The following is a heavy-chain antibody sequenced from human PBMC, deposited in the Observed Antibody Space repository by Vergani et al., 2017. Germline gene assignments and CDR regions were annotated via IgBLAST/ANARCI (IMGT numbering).Heavy chain of an antibody. D-gene: IGHD3-10*01. Sequence: QVQLQESGPGLVKPSETLSLTCTVSGGSISSYYWSWIRQPAGKGLEWIGRIYTSGSTNYNPSLKSRVTMSVDTSTNQFSLKLSSVTAADTAVYYCARDHVLLWFGEPMGYYFDYWGQGTLVTVSS. CDR2: IYTSGST. J-gene: IGHJ4*02. V-gene: IGHV4-4*07. CDR1: GGSISSYY. CDR3: ARDHVLLWFGEPMGYYFDY.